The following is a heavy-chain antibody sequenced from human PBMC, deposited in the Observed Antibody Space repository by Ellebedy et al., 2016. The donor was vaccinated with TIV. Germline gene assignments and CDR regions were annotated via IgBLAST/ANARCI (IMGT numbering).Heavy chain of an antibody. J-gene: IGHJ4*02. D-gene: IGHD2-2*01. CDR1: GFTFNSYA. V-gene: IGHV3-23*01. CDR3: AKGRGGGSDSSTPRYYFDY. Sequence: PGGSLRLSCAASGFTFNSYAMSWVRQAPGKGLEWVSTISNTGSRTYYADSVEGRFTVSRDNSKKTLYLQMNSLRVEDTAVYYCAKGRGGGSDSSTPRYYFDYWGLGTLVTVSS. CDR2: ISNTGSRT.